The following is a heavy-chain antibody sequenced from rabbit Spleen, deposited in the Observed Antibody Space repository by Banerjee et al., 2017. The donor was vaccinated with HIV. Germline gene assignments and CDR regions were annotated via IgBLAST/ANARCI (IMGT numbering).Heavy chain of an antibody. CDR1: GFTLSTYW. CDR3: ARDLAGVIGWNFYL. J-gene: IGHJ4*01. D-gene: IGHD4-1*01. V-gene: IGHV1S45*01. Sequence: QEQLVESGGGLVRPEESLTLTCKVSGFTLSTYWICWVRQASGKGLEWIGCFYGGDTAINDYATWAEGRLTISKTSSTTVTLQMTGLTAADTATYFCARDLAGVIGWNFYLWGPGTLVTVS. CDR2: FYGGDTAIN.